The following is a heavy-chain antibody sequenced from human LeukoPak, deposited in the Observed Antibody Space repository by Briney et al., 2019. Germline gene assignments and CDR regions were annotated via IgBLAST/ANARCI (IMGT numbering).Heavy chain of an antibody. CDR3: ARDMRDIAAAELDP. J-gene: IGHJ5*02. CDR1: GYTFTSYG. V-gene: IGHV1-18*01. Sequence: GASVKVSCKASGYTFTSYGISWVRQAPGQGLEWMGWISAYNGNTNYAQKLQGRVTMTTDTSTSTAYMELRSLRSDDTAVYYCARDMRDIAAAELDPWGQGTLVTVSS. CDR2: ISAYNGNT. D-gene: IGHD6-13*01.